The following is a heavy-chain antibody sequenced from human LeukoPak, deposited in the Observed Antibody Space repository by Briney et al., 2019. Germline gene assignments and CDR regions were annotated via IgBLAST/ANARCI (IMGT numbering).Heavy chain of an antibody. V-gene: IGHV4-39*01. Sequence: SETLSLTCTVSGGSISSSSYYWGWIRQPPGKGREWIGSIYESGSTYYNPSRKSRVTISVDTSKNQFSLKLSSVTAADTAVYYCARWGSYRPHYFDYWGQGTLVTVSS. D-gene: IGHD1-26*01. CDR1: GGSISSSSYY. CDR3: ARWGSYRPHYFDY. J-gene: IGHJ4*02. CDR2: IYESGST.